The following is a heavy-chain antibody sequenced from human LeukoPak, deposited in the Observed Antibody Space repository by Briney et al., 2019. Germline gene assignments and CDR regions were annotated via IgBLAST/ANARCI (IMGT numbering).Heavy chain of an antibody. V-gene: IGHV4-59*01. CDR1: GGSISSYY. J-gene: IGHJ4*02. D-gene: IGHD3-10*02. Sequence: SETLSLTCTVSGGSISSYYWSWIPQPPGKGLEWIGYIYYSGSTNYNPSLKSRVTISVDTSKNQFSLKLSSVTAADTAVYYCARVKMTRPDYVWSQGTLVTVSS. CDR2: IYYSGST. CDR3: ARVKMTRPDYV.